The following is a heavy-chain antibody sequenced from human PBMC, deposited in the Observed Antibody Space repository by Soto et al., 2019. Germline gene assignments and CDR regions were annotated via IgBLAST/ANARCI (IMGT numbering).Heavy chain of an antibody. CDR3: AHRRQAARRWGVYFAS. D-gene: IGHD6-6*01. J-gene: IGHJ4*02. Sequence: QITLKESGPTLVTPTQTLTLTCTFSGFSLSTVGVAVGWIRQPPGKALECLALIYWDDDKRYRPSLKSRLTITKDTSKSHVDLTLTEMDPVDTGTYCCAHRRQAARRWGVYFASWGQGSRVTVSS. CDR1: GFSLSTVGVA. CDR2: IYWDDDK. V-gene: IGHV2-5*02.